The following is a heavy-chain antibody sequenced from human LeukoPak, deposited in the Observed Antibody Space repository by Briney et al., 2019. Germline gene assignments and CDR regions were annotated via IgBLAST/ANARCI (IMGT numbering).Heavy chain of an antibody. CDR3: ADTSTVVTPFDS. V-gene: IGHV2-5*02. Sequence: SGPTLVKPTQTLKLTCTFSGFSLSTTGVGVGWIRQPAGKALEWLALIYWDADKRYNSSLKRRLTIIKDTSKNQVVLTLTDLDPLDTPTYYCADTSTVVTPFDSWGQGILVTVSS. CDR1: GFSLSTTGVG. CDR2: IYWDADK. J-gene: IGHJ4*02. D-gene: IGHD4-23*01.